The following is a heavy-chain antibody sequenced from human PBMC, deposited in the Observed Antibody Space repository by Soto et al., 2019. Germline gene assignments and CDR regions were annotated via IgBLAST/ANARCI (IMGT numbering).Heavy chain of an antibody. J-gene: IGHJ6*02. D-gene: IGHD7-27*01. Sequence: GSLRLSCAASGFTFSSYAMHWVRQAPGKGLEWVAVISYDGSNKYYADSVKGRFTISRDNSKNTLYLQMNSLRAEDTAVYYCARDRHRSGAYYYYGMDVWGQGTTVTVSS. V-gene: IGHV3-30-3*01. CDR2: ISYDGSNK. CDR3: ARDRHRSGAYYYYGMDV. CDR1: GFTFSSYA.